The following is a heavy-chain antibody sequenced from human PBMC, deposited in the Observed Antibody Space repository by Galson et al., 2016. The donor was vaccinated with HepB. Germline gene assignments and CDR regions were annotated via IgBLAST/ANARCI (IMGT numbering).Heavy chain of an antibody. D-gene: IGHD3-9*01. J-gene: IGHJ6*02. V-gene: IGHV3-33*01. CDR3: ARDRDTILSYYGMDV. Sequence: SLRLSCAASGFTFSSFGMYWVRPAPGKGLEWVAVIWYDGSNKYYADSVKGRFTISRDNSKNTLYLQMNSLRAEDTAVYYCARDRDTILSYYGMDVWGQGTTVTVSS. CDR1: GFTFSSFG. CDR2: IWYDGSNK.